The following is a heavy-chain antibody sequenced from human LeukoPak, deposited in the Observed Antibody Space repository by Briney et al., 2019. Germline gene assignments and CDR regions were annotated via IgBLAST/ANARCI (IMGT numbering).Heavy chain of an antibody. CDR1: GFTFSSYW. CDR2: IKQDGSEK. V-gene: IGHV3-7*03. CDR3: ARDSSSWFYYYYGMDV. D-gene: IGHD6-13*01. J-gene: IGHJ6*02. Sequence: GGSLRLSCAASGFTFSSYWMSWVRQAPGKGLEWVANIKQDGSEKYYVDSVKGRFTISRDNAKSSLYLQTNSLRAEDTAVYYCARDSSSWFYYYYGMDVWGQGTTVTVSS.